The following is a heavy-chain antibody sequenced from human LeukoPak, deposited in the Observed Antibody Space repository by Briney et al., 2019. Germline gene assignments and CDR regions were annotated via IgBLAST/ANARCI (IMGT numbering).Heavy chain of an antibody. CDR3: ARPIYSGYEPPPLFDW. CDR1: GFTFSGYA. V-gene: IGHV3-30-3*01. CDR2: ISYDGSNK. Sequence: ERSLRLSCAASGFTFSGYAMHWVRQAPGKGLEWVAVISYDGSNKYYADSVKGRFSISRDNSKNTLYLQMNSLRAEDTAVYYCARPIYSGYEPPPLFDWWGQGTLVTVSS. J-gene: IGHJ4*02. D-gene: IGHD5-12*01.